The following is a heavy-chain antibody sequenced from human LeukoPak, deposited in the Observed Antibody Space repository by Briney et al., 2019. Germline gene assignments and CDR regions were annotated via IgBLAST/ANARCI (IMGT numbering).Heavy chain of an antibody. J-gene: IGHJ6*04. V-gene: IGHV3-53*01. D-gene: IGHD3-16*01. Sequence: PGRSLRLSCAPSVFTVFNNYITCVRQAPGEGLEWVSVIYSGVTTHYAVSVKGLFTISRDNSKSTMYLQMCSLRVADTPLYYCSTSPSWGVWGKGTTVTVSS. CDR1: VFTVFNNY. CDR2: IYSGVTT. CDR3: STSPSWGV.